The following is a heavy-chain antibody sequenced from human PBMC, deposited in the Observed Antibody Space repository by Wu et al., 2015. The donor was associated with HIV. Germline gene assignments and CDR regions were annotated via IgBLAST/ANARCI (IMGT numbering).Heavy chain of an antibody. CDR1: GYTFTTYY. Sequence: VQLVQSGTDVRKPGASVKVSCKASGYTFTTYYIHWVRQAPGQGLEWMGRIVPILDIANYAQIFQGRFTMTADRFTNTAYMELSSLRSDDTAVYYCATERTVAITHFDSWDQGTLVTVSS. D-gene: IGHD5-12*01. CDR2: IVPILDIA. J-gene: IGHJ4*02. V-gene: IGHV1-69*09. CDR3: ATERTVAITHFDS.